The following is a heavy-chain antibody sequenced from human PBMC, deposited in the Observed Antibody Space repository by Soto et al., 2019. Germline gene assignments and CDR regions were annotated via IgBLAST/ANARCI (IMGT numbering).Heavy chain of an antibody. J-gene: IGHJ5*02. CDR1: GGTFSSYA. CDR2: IIPIFGTA. CDR3: ARDARYCSGGSCYRLGNNWFYP. Sequence: GASVKVSCKASGGTFSSYAISWVRQAPGQGLEWMGGIIPIFGTANYAQKFQGRVTITADESTSTAYMELSSLRSEDTAVYYCARDARYCSGGSCYRLGNNWFYPWGQGTLVTVSS. D-gene: IGHD2-15*01. V-gene: IGHV1-69*13.